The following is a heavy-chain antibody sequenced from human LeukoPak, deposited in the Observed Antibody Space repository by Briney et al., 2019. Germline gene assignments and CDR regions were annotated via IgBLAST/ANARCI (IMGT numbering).Heavy chain of an antibody. CDR2: IYSGGST. D-gene: IGHD2-15*01. CDR3: ARDERYCSGGSCSNYFDY. Sequence: GGSLRLSCAASGFIVSSNYMSWVRQAPGKGLEWVSVIYSGGSTYYADSVKGRFTISRDNSKNTLYLQMNSLRAEDTAVYYCARDERYCSGGSCSNYFDYWGQGTLVTVSS. CDR1: GFIVSSNY. J-gene: IGHJ4*02. V-gene: IGHV3-66*01.